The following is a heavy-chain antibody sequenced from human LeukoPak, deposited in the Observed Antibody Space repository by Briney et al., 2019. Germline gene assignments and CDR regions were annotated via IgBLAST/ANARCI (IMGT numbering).Heavy chain of an antibody. J-gene: IGHJ5*02. Sequence: GSLRLSCAASGFTFSSYGMHWVRQAPGKGLDWVTVIPYDGSYKYYAESVKGRFTISRDNSKKTLYLQMNSLRAEDTAVYYCAKDHGSGSYHDPNWFDPWGQGTLVTVSS. CDR1: GFTFSSYG. CDR3: AKDHGSGSYHDPNWFDP. V-gene: IGHV3-30*18. D-gene: IGHD3-10*01. CDR2: IPYDGSYK.